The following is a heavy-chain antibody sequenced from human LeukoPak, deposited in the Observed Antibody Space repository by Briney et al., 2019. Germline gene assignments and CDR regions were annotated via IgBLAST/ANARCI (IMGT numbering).Heavy chain of an antibody. V-gene: IGHV3-20*04. J-gene: IGHJ4*02. CDR3: ARRRDSGSLQHFDY. D-gene: IGHD1-26*01. CDR1: GFTFDDYS. Sequence: GGSLRLSCAASGFTFDDYSMSWVRQAPGKGLEWVSGINWNGGSTGYADSVKGRFTISRDNAKNSLYLQMNSLRAEDTAVYYCARRRDSGSLQHFDYWGQGTLVTVSS. CDR2: INWNGGST.